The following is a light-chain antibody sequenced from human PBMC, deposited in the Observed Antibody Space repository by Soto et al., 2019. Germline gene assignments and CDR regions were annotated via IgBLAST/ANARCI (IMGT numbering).Light chain of an antibody. CDR1: QGIRNN. V-gene: IGKV1-6*01. CDR2: PAS. CDR3: LQDYNYPLT. J-gene: IGKJ3*01. Sequence: AIQMTQSPSSLSASVGDRVTITCRASQGIRNNLGWYQQKPGKAPKLQIFPASSLQSGPPSRFSGRGSGTDFTLTISSLQPEDFVTYYWLQDYNYPLTFGPGTKVDIK.